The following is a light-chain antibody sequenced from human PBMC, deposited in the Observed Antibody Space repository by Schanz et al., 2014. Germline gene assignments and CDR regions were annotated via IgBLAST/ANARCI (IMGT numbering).Light chain of an antibody. CDR1: QSVSTS. CDR2: GAS. V-gene: IGKV3-15*01. CDR3: QQYNNWART. Sequence: EIVMMQSPATLSVSPGERVTLSCRASQSVSTSLAWYQQKPGQAPRLLIYGASTRATGIPARFSGSGSGTEFTLTISSLQSEDFAVYYCQQYNNWARTFGQGTKVEIK. J-gene: IGKJ1*01.